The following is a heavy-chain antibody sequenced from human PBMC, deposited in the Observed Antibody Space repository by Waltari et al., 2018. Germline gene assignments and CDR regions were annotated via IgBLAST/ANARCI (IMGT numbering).Heavy chain of an antibody. V-gene: IGHV1-69*08. J-gene: IGHJ3*02. CDR3: AREYYCSGGSCYSLAAFDI. CDR2: IIPSLAIA. Sequence: QVQLVQSGAEVKKPGSSVKVSCKASGGTFSSYTISWVRQAPGQGLEWMGMIIPSLAIANYAQKCHGRVTITADKSTSTAYMELSSLRSEDTAVYYCAREYYCSGGSCYSLAAFDIWGQGTMVTVSS. CDR1: GGTFSSYT. D-gene: IGHD2-15*01.